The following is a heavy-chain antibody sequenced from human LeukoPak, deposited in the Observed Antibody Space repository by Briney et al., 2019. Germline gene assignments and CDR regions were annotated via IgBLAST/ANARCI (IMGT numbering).Heavy chain of an antibody. V-gene: IGHV3-21*01. CDR2: ISSSSSYI. CDR3: ARRRGRITPGHYYMDV. CDR1: GFTFSSYS. Sequence: GGSLRLSCAASGFTFSSYSMNWVRQAPGKGLEWVSSISSSSSYIYYADSVKGRFTISRDNAKNSLYLQMNSLRAEDTAVYYCARRRGRITPGHYYMDVWGKGTTVTVSS. D-gene: IGHD4-23*01. J-gene: IGHJ6*03.